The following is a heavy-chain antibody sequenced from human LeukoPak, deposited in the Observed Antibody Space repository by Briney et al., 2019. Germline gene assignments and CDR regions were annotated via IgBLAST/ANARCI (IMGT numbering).Heavy chain of an antibody. Sequence: GGSLRLSCAASGFTFSIYSMNWVRQAPGKGLGWVSSISSSRSFIYYADSVKGRFTISRDNAKNSLFLQMNSLRAEDTAVYYCATQGEHSYDSNRSGYFQHWGQGTLVTVSS. CDR3: ATQGEHSYDSNRSGYFQH. CDR2: ISSSRSFI. V-gene: IGHV3-21*01. J-gene: IGHJ1*01. D-gene: IGHD3-22*01. CDR1: GFTFSIYS.